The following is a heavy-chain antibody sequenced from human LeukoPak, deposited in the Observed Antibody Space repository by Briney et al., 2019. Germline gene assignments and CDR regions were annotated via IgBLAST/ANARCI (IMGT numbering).Heavy chain of an antibody. CDR3: ARVDSLEMATIEGAFDI. D-gene: IGHD5-24*01. J-gene: IGHJ3*02. CDR1: GFTVSSNY. CDR2: IYSGGST. V-gene: IGHV3-66*01. Sequence: GGSLRLSCAASGFTVSSNYMSWVRQAPGKGLEWVSVIYSGGSTYYADSVKGRFTISRDNSKNTLYLQMNSLRAEDTAVYYCARVDSLEMATIEGAFDIWGQGTMVTVSS.